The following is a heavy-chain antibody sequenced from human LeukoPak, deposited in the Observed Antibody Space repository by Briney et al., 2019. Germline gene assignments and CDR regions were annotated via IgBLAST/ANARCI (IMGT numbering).Heavy chain of an antibody. V-gene: IGHV3-11*01. D-gene: IGHD4-17*01. CDR1: GFTFSDYY. CDR3: ARTPYDYGDYYFDY. Sequence: PGGSLRLSCAASGFTFSDYYMSWIRQASGKGLEWVSYISSSGSTIYYADSVKGRFTISRDNAKNSLYLQMNSLRAEDTAVYYCARTPYDYGDYYFDYWGQGTLVTVSS. CDR2: ISSSGSTI. J-gene: IGHJ4*02.